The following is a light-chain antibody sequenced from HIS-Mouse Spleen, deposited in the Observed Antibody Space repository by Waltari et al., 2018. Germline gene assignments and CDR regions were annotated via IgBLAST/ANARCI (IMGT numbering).Light chain of an antibody. Sequence: DIVMTQSPASLPVSLGERATIHCKSRQSVLYSSNNKNYLAWYQQKPGQPPKLLIYWASTRESGVPDRFSGSGSGTDFTLTISSLQAEDVAVYYCQQYYSTPYTFGQGTKLEIK. J-gene: IGKJ2*01. CDR3: QQYYSTPYT. CDR2: WAS. CDR1: QSVLYSSNNKNY. V-gene: IGKV4-1*01.